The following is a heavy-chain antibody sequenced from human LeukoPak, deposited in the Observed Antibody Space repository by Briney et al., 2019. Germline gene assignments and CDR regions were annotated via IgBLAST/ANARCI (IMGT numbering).Heavy chain of an antibody. CDR1: GFTVSSNY. J-gene: IGHJ4*02. Sequence: PGGSLRLSCAASGFTVSSNYMSWVRQAPGKGLEWIGYIYYSGSTNYNPSLKSRVTISVDTSKNQFSLKLSSVTAADTAVYYCARGDHYYDSSGLGIGYWGQGTLVTVSS. D-gene: IGHD3-22*01. CDR3: ARGDHYYDSSGLGIGY. V-gene: IGHV4-59*02. CDR2: IYYSGST.